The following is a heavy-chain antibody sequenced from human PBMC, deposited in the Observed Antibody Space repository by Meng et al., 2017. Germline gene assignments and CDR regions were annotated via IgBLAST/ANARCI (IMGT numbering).Heavy chain of an antibody. J-gene: IGHJ6*02. CDR2: ISWNRGSI. CDR1: GFTFDDYA. D-gene: IGHD5-12*01. V-gene: IGHV3-9*01. Sequence: SLKISCAASGFTFDDYAMHWVRQAPGKGLEWVSGISWNRGSIGYADSVLGRFTISRDNAKNSLYLQMNSLRPEDTALYYCAKDRAVAKNGLYGMDVWGQGTTVTVS. CDR3: AKDRAVAKNGLYGMDV.